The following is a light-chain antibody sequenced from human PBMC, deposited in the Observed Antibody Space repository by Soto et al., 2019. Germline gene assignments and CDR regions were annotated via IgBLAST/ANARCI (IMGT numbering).Light chain of an antibody. J-gene: IGLJ3*02. V-gene: IGLV1-47*01. Sequence: QSVLTQPPSASGTPGQRVTISCSGSSSNIGSNYVNWYQHLPGTAPKLLIYRNDQRPSGVPDRFSGSKSGTSASLAISGLRSEDEADYYCARRDDSLSGHWLFGGGTQLTVL. CDR1: SSNIGSNY. CDR3: ARRDDSLSGHWL. CDR2: RND.